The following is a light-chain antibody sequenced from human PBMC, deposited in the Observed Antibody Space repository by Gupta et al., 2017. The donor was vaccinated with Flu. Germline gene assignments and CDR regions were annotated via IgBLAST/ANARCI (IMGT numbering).Light chain of an antibody. CDR3: HMWDGSSDQGV. CDR1: NIGGKN. Sequence: SYVVTQPPSVSVAPGQTARITCGGNNIGGKNVNWYQQKPGQAPVVAVYDDTARASGIPDRCSGSNSGNTATLTISRVEVGDEADYYCHMWDGSSDQGVFGGGTKLTVL. J-gene: IGLJ3*02. CDR2: DDT. V-gene: IGLV3-21*02.